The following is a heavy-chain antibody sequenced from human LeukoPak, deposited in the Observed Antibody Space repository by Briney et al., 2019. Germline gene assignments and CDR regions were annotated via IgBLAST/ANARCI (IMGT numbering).Heavy chain of an antibody. CDR2: IIPIFGTA. D-gene: IGHD6-19*01. CDR3: ARDSDSSGWKYYFDY. Sequence: SVKVSCKASGGTFSSYAISWVRQAPGQGLEWMGGIIPIFGTANYAQKFQGRVTITADESTSTAYMELSSLRSENTAVYYCARDSDSSGWKYYFDYWGQGTLVTVSS. CDR1: GGTFSSYA. V-gene: IGHV1-69*13. J-gene: IGHJ4*02.